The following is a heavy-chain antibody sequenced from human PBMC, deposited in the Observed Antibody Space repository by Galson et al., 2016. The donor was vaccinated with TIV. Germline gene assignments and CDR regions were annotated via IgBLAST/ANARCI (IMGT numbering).Heavy chain of an antibody. V-gene: IGHV3-66*02. D-gene: IGHD1-26*01. CDR1: GLSVSINY. CDR2: ISDGGKT. Sequence: SLRLSCAASGLSVSINYMTWVRQAPGKGLEWVSLISDGGKTFYPDSVKGRFTISRDNSQNTLYLQMNSLRLEDTAVYYCARDRIVDATYYYYYYGLDVWGQGTAVTVSS. CDR3: ARDRIVDATYYYYYYGLDV. J-gene: IGHJ6*02.